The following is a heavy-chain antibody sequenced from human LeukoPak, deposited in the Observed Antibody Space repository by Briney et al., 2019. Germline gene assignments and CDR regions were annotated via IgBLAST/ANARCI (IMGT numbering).Heavy chain of an antibody. V-gene: IGHV4-39*01. CDR3: ARRNDYGGNWRDY. CDR2: IYYSGST. J-gene: IGHJ4*02. CDR1: GGSLSSSSYY. Sequence: SETLSLTCTVSGGSLSSSSYYWGWIRQPPGKGLEWIGSIYYSGSTYYNPSLKSRVTISVDTSKNQFSLKLSSVTAADTAVYYCARRNDYGGNWRDYWGQGTLVTVSS. D-gene: IGHD4-23*01.